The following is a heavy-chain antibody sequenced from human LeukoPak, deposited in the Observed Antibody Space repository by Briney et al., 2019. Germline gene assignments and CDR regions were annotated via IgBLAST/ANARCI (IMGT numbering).Heavy chain of an antibody. V-gene: IGHV4-39*01. CDR3: ARWGEHGDSVVHAFDI. J-gene: IGHJ3*02. CDR2: IYYSGST. CDR1: GGSISSSSYY. D-gene: IGHD2-21*02. Sequence: RASETLSLTCTVSGGSISSSSYYWGWTRQPPGKGLEWIGSIYYSGSTYYNPSLKSRVTISVDTSKNQFSLKLSSVTAADTAVYYCARWGEHGDSVVHAFDIWGQGTMVTVSS.